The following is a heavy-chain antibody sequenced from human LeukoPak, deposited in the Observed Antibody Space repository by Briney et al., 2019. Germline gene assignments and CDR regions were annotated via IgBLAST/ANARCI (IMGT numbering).Heavy chain of an antibody. V-gene: IGHV1-46*01. J-gene: IGHJ5*02. D-gene: IGHD3-10*01. Sequence: ASVKVSCKASGDIFTRHYMHWVRQAPGQGLEWMGIINPTGDTTRYAQKFQGRVTMTWDMSTSTDYMELSSLTAEDAAVYFCARDNSARDTAWWSDPWGQGALVTVSS. CDR3: ARDNSARDTAWWSDP. CDR2: INPTGDTT. CDR1: GDIFTRHY.